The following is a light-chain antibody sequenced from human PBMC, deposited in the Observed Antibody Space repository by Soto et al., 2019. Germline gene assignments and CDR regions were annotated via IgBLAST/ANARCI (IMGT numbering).Light chain of an antibody. CDR1: QGISNY. J-gene: IGKJ4*01. CDR3: QKYNSASLT. CDR2: GAS. Sequence: DIQMTQSPSPLSASVGDRVTITCRASQGISNYLAWYQQKPGKVPELLIYGASTLQSGVPSRFSGSGSGTDFTLTISSLQPEDVASYYCQKYNSASLTFGGGTKVEIK. V-gene: IGKV1-27*01.